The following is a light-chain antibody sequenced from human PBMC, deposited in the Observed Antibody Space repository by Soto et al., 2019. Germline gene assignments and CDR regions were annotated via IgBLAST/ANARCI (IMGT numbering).Light chain of an antibody. CDR3: QVWDSSSDHYV. Sequence: SYDLTQPPSVSVAPGKRASITCGGNNIGSKSVHWYQQKPGQAPVLVIYYDSDRPSGIPERFSGSNSGNTATLTISRVEAGDEADYYCQVWDSSSDHYVFGTGTKLTVL. V-gene: IGLV3-21*04. J-gene: IGLJ1*01. CDR1: NIGSKS. CDR2: YDS.